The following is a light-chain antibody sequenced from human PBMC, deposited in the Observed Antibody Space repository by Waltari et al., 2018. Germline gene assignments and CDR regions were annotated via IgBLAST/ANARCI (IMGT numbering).Light chain of an antibody. J-gene: IGLJ1*01. Sequence: QSLLTQRPSASGPPGQTVTISCPGTNSNSGRNPVFWYQQLPGTAPKLLVYRSNQRPSGVPDRFSGSKSGTSASLAISGLRSEDEADYYCAAWDDSLSVSYVFGSGTKVTV. CDR3: AAWDDSLSVSYV. V-gene: IGLV1-47*01. CDR1: NSNSGRNP. CDR2: RSN.